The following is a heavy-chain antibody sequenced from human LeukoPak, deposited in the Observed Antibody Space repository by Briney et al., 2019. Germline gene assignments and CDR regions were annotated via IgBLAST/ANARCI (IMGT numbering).Heavy chain of an antibody. CDR3: AKTVMDYYDSSGRYYFDY. CDR2: ISGSGGST. D-gene: IGHD3-22*01. J-gene: IGHJ4*02. Sequence: GGSLRLSCAASRLTFSDYAMSWVRQAPGKGLEWVSAISGSGGSTYYADSVKGRFTISRDNSKNTLYLQMNSLRAEDTAVYYCAKTVMDYYDSSGRYYFDYWGQGTLVTVSS. CDR1: RLTFSDYA. V-gene: IGHV3-23*01.